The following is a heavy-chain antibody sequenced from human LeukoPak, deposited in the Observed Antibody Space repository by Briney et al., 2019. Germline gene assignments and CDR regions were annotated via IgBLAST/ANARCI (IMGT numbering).Heavy chain of an antibody. Sequence: GGPLRLSCAASGFTFSSYEMNWVRQAPGKGLEWVSYISGSGTRIYYADSVKGRFTISRDNAKNSLYLQMNSLRAEDTAVYHCARETRDGYNPDYWGQGTLVTVSS. V-gene: IGHV3-48*03. CDR1: GFTFSSYE. CDR2: ISGSGTRI. D-gene: IGHD5-24*01. J-gene: IGHJ4*02. CDR3: ARETRDGYNPDY.